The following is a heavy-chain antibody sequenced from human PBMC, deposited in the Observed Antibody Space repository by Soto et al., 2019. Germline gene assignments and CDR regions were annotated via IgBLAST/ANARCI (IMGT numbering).Heavy chain of an antibody. CDR3: ARLIGNSWLDS. CDR2: TYYRSKWDN. Sequence: PSQTLSLTCAISGDSDSTNSATSDWIRQSPSRGLEWLGRTYYRSKWDNDYAVSVKGRITINPDTSNNQFSLQLNSVTPDDTAVYYCARLIGNSWLDSWGQGTLDTVSS. V-gene: IGHV6-1*01. D-gene: IGHD2-8*01. CDR1: GDSDSTNSAT. J-gene: IGHJ5*01.